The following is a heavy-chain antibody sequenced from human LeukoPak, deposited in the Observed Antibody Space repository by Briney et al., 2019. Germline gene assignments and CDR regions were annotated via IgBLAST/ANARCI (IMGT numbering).Heavy chain of an antibody. CDR1: GGTFSSYA. D-gene: IGHD3-22*01. Sequence: EASVKVSCKASGGTFSSYAISWVRQSPGQGLEWMGGIIPIFGTANYAQKFQGRVTITADESTSTAYMELSSLRSEDTAVYYCASPYYYDSSGYYSAFDIWGQGTMVTVSS. CDR3: ASPYYYDSSGYYSAFDI. J-gene: IGHJ3*02. V-gene: IGHV1-69*01. CDR2: IIPIFGTA.